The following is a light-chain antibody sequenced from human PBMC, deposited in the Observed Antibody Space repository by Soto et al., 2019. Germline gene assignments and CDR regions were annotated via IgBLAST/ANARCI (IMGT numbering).Light chain of an antibody. Sequence: EIVLTQSPGTLSLSPGERATLSCRASQSVSSSYLAWYQQKPGQAPRLLIYGASSRATGIPDRLSGSGSGTDFTFTIIRLEPEDFAVYYCQQYGSSPRTFGQGTKVDIK. J-gene: IGKJ1*01. CDR1: QSVSSSY. V-gene: IGKV3-20*01. CDR3: QQYGSSPRT. CDR2: GAS.